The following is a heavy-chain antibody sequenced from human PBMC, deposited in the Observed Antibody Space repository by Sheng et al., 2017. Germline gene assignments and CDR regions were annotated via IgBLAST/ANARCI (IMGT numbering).Heavy chain of an antibody. Sequence: QVQLQESGPGLEKPSETLSLTCTVSGYSISGGYYWGWIRQPPGKGLEWIGSIFHNGNTYYNPSLKSRVTISVDTSKNQFSLRLSSVTAADTAVYYCARQSGGKGYLDYWGQGTLVTVSS. CDR2: IFHNGNT. CDR1: GYSISGGYY. CDR3: ARQSGGKGYLDY. V-gene: IGHV4-38-2*02. J-gene: IGHJ4*02. D-gene: IGHD2-15*01.